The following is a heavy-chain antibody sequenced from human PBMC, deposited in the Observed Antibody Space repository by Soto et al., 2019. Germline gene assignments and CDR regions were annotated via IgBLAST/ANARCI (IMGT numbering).Heavy chain of an antibody. Sequence: QVQLQESGPGLVKPSETLSLTCTVSGGSISSYYWRWIRQPAGKGLEWIGRIYTSGSTNYNPSLKSRVTMSVDTAKNQVTRKLSSVTAADTAVYYCARGGGSSSWYGYWGQGTLVTVSS. V-gene: IGHV4-4*07. CDR2: IYTSGST. J-gene: IGHJ4*02. CDR3: ARGGGSSSWYGY. D-gene: IGHD6-13*01. CDR1: GGSISSYY.